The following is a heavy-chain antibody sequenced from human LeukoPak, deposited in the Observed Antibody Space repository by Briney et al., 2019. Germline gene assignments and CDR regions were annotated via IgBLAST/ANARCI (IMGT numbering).Heavy chain of an antibody. CDR3: ARLNRGGY. D-gene: IGHD1-14*01. CDR2: IYSGGST. V-gene: IGHV3-53*04. J-gene: IGHJ4*02. CDR1: GFTFSNYA. Sequence: GGSLRLSCAASGFTFSNYAMNWVRQAPGKGLEWVSVIYSGGSTYYADSVKGRFTISRHNSKNTLYLQMNSLRAEDTAVYYCARLNRGGYWGQGTLVTVSS.